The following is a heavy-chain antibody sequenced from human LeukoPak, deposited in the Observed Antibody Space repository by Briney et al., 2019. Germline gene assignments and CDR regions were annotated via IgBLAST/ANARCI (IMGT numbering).Heavy chain of an antibody. CDR2: IIPIFGTA. J-gene: IGHJ6*04. Sequence: ASVKVSCKASGGTLSSYAISWVRQAPGQGLEWMGGIIPIFGTANYAQKFQGRVTITADESTSTAYMELSSLRSEDTAVYYCARGGRGDCSGGSCYLAYYYYYGMDVWGKGTTVTVSS. D-gene: IGHD2-15*01. CDR1: GGTLSSYA. V-gene: IGHV1-69*13. CDR3: ARGGRGDCSGGSCYLAYYYYYGMDV.